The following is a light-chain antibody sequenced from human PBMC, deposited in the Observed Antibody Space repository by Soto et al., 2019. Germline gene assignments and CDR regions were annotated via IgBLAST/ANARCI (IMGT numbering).Light chain of an antibody. J-gene: IGKJ5*01. CDR2: GAS. CDR3: QQYGSSPST. V-gene: IGKV3-20*01. CDR1: HSVSSTY. Sequence: EIVLTHSPGTLSLSPGERATLSCMAIHSVSSTYLAWYQQNRGQAPRLLIYGASSRATGIPDRFSGSGSGTDFTLTISRLEPEDFAVYYCQQYGSSPSTFGQGTRLEIK.